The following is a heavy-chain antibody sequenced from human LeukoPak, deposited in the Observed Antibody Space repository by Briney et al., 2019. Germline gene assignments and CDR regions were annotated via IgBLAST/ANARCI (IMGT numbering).Heavy chain of an antibody. CDR3: ASNYDFWSGPGSG. CDR2: ISGSGGST. Sequence: GGSLRLSCAASGFTFSSYAMSWVRQAPGKGLEWVSAISGSGGSTYYADSVKGRFTISRDNSKNTLYLQMNSLRAEDTAVYYCASNYDFWSGPGSGWGQGTLVTVSS. J-gene: IGHJ4*02. V-gene: IGHV3-23*01. CDR1: GFTFSSYA. D-gene: IGHD3-3*01.